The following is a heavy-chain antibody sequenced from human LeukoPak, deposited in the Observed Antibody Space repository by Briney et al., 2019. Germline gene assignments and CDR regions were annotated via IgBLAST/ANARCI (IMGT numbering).Heavy chain of an antibody. CDR2: IIPIFGTA. D-gene: IGHD6-6*01. CDR1: GGTFSSYA. Sequence: SVKVSCKASGGTFSSYAISWVRQAPGQGLEWMGGIIPIFGTANYAQKFQGRVTITADESTSTAYMELSSLRSEDTAVYYCASVALSSSSSKGDYWGQGTLVTVSS. CDR3: ASVALSSSSSKGDY. V-gene: IGHV1-69*01. J-gene: IGHJ4*02.